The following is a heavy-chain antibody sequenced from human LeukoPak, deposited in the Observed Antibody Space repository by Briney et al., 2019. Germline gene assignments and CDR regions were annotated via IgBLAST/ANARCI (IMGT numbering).Heavy chain of an antibody. CDR1: GYTFTSYG. J-gene: IGHJ4*02. CDR2: ISAYNGNT. CDR3: ARDSITMIVVVIPFDY. Sequence: ASVKVSCKASGYTFTSYGIGWVRQAPGQGLEWMGWISAYNGNTNYAQKLQGRVTMTTDTSTSTAYMELRSLRSDDTAVYYCARDSITMIVVVIPFDYWGQGTLVTVSS. V-gene: IGHV1-18*01. D-gene: IGHD3-22*01.